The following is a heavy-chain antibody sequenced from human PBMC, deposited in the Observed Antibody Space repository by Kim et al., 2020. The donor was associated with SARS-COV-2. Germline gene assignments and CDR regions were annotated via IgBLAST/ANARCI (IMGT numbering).Heavy chain of an antibody. Sequence: NPSLKGRVTISVDTSKNQFSLKLSSVTAADTAVYYCARLIPDYYYYGMDVWGQGTTVTVSS. CDR3: ARLIPDYYYYGMDV. J-gene: IGHJ6*02. V-gene: IGHV4-39*01.